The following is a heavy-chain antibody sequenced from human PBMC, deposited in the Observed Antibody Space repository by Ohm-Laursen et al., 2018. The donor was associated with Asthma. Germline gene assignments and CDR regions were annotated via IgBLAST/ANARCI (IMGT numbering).Heavy chain of an antibody. CDR3: ATNLPYEAENY. V-gene: IGHV3-7*03. D-gene: IGHD3-16*01. CDR2: IYPDGGEK. J-gene: IGHJ4*02. CDR1: GVAFTDSW. Sequence: SLRLSCSASGVAFTDSWMSWVRQLPGGSLEWVANIYPDGGEKYYVDSVDGRFTISRDNAKNSLYLQMNSLRAEDTAVYYCATNLPYEAENYWGQGTLVSVS.